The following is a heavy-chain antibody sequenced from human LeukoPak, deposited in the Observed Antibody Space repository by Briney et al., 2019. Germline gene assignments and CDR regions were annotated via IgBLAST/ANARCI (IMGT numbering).Heavy chain of an antibody. CDR3: ARDPPYGYNYQAARGYFDY. CDR2: ISYDGSNK. Sequence: GGSLRLSCAASGFTFSSYAMHWVRQAPGKGLEWVAVISYDGSNKYYADSVKGRFTISRDNSKNTLHLQMNSLRAEDTAVYYCARDPPYGYNYQAARGYFDYWGQGTLVTVSS. J-gene: IGHJ4*02. D-gene: IGHD5-24*01. CDR1: GFTFSSYA. V-gene: IGHV3-30*04.